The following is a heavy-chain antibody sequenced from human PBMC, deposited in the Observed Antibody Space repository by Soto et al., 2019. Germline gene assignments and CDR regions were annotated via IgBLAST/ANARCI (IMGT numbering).Heavy chain of an antibody. CDR2: ISWNSGSI. V-gene: IGHV3-9*01. J-gene: IGHJ4*02. CDR1: GFTFDDYA. CDR3: ARDLGYCSGGRCYGFDY. D-gene: IGHD2-15*01. Sequence: EVQLVESGGGLVQPGRSLRLSCAASGFTFDDYAMHWVRQAPGKGLEWVSGISWNSGSIGYADSVKGRFTISRDNAKNSLDMQMNGLRGEDTALYYCARDLGYCSGGRCYGFDYWGQGTLVTVSS.